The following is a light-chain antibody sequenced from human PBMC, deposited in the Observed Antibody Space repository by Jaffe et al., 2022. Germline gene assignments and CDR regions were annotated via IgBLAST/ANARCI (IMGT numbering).Light chain of an antibody. CDR1: QTIHSSY. V-gene: IGKV3-20*01. CDR2: AAS. CDR3: QQYHNFSIT. J-gene: IGKJ5*01. Sequence: EIVLTQSPGTLSLSPGERATLSCRASQTIHSSYLAWFQQKPGQPPRLLIYAASSRPTGIPDRFSGSGSGTDFTLTISRLESEDFAVYYCQQYHNFSITFGQGTRLDIK.